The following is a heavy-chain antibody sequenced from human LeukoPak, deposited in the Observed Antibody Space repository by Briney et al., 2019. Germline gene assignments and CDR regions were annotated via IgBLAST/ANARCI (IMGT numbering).Heavy chain of an antibody. V-gene: IGHV3-33*03. Sequence: GGSQRLSCAASGFPFSSYGMHWVRQAPGKGLVWVAVIWPDGTSKYYADSVKGRFTVSRDNSKNTLYLQMNSLTAEDTAVYHCAKEVEPLWSGYTWFDPWGQGTLVTVSS. D-gene: IGHD3-3*01. CDR3: AKEVEPLWSGYTWFDP. CDR1: GFPFSSYG. CDR2: IWPDGTSK. J-gene: IGHJ5*02.